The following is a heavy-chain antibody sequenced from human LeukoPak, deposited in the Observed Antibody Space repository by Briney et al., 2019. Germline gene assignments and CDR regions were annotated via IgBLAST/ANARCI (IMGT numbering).Heavy chain of an antibody. D-gene: IGHD2-2*01. J-gene: IGHJ4*02. Sequence: PGGSLRLSCAASGSTFSGFSMDWVRQAPGRGLEWLSYISSTSSTMLYADSVKGRFTISRDNAKNSLYLQMHSLRAEDTAVYYCARSRSGYQFDYWGQGTLVTVSS. CDR2: ISSTSSTM. CDR3: ARSRSGYQFDY. CDR1: GSTFSGFS. V-gene: IGHV3-48*01.